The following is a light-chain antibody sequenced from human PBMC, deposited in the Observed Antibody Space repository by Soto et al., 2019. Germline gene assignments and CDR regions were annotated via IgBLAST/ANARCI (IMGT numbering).Light chain of an antibody. Sequence: EIVLTQSPATLSLSPGERAILSCRASQSVSTFFAWYQQKPGQAPRLLIYDASERATGIPARFSGSGSGTDFTLTINSLEHEDFAVYYCQHRFNWPLTFGGGTTVELK. V-gene: IGKV3-11*01. CDR1: QSVSTF. J-gene: IGKJ4*01. CDR3: QHRFNWPLT. CDR2: DAS.